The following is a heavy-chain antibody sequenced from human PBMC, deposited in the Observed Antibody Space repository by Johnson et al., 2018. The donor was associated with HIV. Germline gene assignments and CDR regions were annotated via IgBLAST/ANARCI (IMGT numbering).Heavy chain of an antibody. CDR3: ARDLVLGAFDI. CDR2: IWYDGSNK. V-gene: IGHV3-33*01. Sequence: QVQLVESGGGVVQPGRSLRLSCAASGFTFSSYGMHWVRQAPGKGLEWVAVIWYDGSNKYYVDSVKGRFTISRDNAKNSLYLQMNSLRAEDTAVYYCARDLVLGAFDIWGQGTMVTVSS. J-gene: IGHJ3*02. D-gene: IGHD3-16*01. CDR1: GFTFSSYG.